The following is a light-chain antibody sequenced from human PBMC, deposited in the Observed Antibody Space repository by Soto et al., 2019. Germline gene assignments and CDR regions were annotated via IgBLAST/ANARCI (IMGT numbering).Light chain of an antibody. CDR2: AAS. V-gene: IGKV3-15*01. CDR3: QQYNTWPPIT. Sequence: DILLTQSPATLSVSPGERASLSCRASQSISRNLAWYQHNPGRAPRLLIYAASTRAPGIPARFSGSGSGTEFTLTISSLQSEDFAIYYCQQYNTWPPITFGQGTRLEIK. CDR1: QSISRN. J-gene: IGKJ5*01.